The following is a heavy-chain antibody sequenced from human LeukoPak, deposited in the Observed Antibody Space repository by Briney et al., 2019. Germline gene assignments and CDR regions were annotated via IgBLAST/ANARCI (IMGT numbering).Heavy chain of an antibody. J-gene: IGHJ4*02. CDR3: AASPDYYDSSGYSYYFDY. CDR1: GFTFTSSA. Sequence: SVKVSCTASGFTFTSSAVQWVRQARGQRLEWIGWIVVGSGNTNYAQKFQERVTITRDMSTSTAYMELSSLRSEDTAVYYCAASPDYYDSSGYSYYFDYWGQGTLVTVSS. CDR2: IVVGSGNT. V-gene: IGHV1-58*01. D-gene: IGHD3-22*01.